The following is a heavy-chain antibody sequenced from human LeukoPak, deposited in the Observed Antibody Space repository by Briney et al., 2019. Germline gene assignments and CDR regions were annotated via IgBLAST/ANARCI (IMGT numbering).Heavy chain of an antibody. V-gene: IGHV4-59*01. J-gene: IGHJ4*02. CDR2: IYYSGST. CDR1: GGSISSYY. Sequence: SETLSLTCTVSGGSISSYYWSWIRQPPGKGLEWIGYIYYSGSTNYNPSLKSRVTISVDTSKNQFSLKLSSVTAADTAVYYCARWEYTYGPFDYWGQGTLVTVSS. D-gene: IGHD5-18*01. CDR3: ARWEYTYGPFDY.